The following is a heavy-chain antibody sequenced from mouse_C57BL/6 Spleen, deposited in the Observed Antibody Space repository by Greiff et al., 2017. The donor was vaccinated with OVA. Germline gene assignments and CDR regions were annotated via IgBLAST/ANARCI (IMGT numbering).Heavy chain of an antibody. V-gene: IGHV10-3*01. J-gene: IGHJ2*01. CDR2: IRRKSSNYAT. Sequence: EVHLVESGGGLVQPKGSLKLSCAASGFTFTTYAMHWVRQAPGKGLEWVARIRRKSSNYATYHADSVKDRFTISRDDSQNMLYLQMNNQKTEDTARYYGVRGYNNLDYWGQGTTLTVSS. D-gene: IGHD1-3*01. CDR3: VRGYNNLDY. CDR1: GFTFTTYA.